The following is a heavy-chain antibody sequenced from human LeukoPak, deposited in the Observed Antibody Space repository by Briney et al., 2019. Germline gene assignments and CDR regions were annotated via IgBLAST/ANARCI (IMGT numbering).Heavy chain of an antibody. CDR3: ARGLRYSSSWYHY. V-gene: IGHV4-34*01. CDR1: GGSFSGYY. CDR2: INHSGST. D-gene: IGHD6-13*01. Sequence: PSETLSLTCAVYGGSFSGYYWCWIRQPPGKGLEWIGEINHSGSTNYNPSLKSRVTISVDTSKNQFSLKLSSVTAADTAVYYCARGLRYSSSWYHYWGQGTLVTVSS. J-gene: IGHJ4*02.